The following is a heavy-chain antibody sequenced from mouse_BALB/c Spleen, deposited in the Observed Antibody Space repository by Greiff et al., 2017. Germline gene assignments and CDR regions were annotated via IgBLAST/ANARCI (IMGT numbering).Heavy chain of an antibody. CDR2: IDPENGNT. CDR3: ARNYRYERAMDY. V-gene: IGHV14-1*02. Sequence: VQLQQSGAELVRPGALVKLSCKASGFTFTDYYMHWVKQRPEQGLEWIGWIDPENGNTIYDPKFQGKASITADTSSSTAYLQLSSLTSEDTAVYDCARNYRYERAMDYWGQGTSVTVSS. J-gene: IGHJ4*01. D-gene: IGHD2-14*01. CDR1: GFTFTDYY.